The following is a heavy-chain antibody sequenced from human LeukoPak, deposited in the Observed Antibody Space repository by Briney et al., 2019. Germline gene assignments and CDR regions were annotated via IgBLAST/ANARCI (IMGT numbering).Heavy chain of an antibody. CDR2: INDNGDGT. CDR1: GFTFSSYA. CDR3: AKGLRTGVGPYMGYHYYMDV. Sequence: PEGSLRLSCAASGFTFSSYAMSWVRQAPGKGLKWVSTINDNGDGTYYADSVKGRFTISRDNSYNTVSLQMNSLRDEDTGVYYCAKGLRTGVGPYMGYHYYMDVWGKGATVTVSS. V-gene: IGHV3-23*01. J-gene: IGHJ6*03. D-gene: IGHD3-16*01.